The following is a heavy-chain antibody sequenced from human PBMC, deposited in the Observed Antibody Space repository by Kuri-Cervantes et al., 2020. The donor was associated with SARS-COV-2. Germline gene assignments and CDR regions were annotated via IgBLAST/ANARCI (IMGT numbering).Heavy chain of an antibody. CDR2: ISSSSSYI. Sequence: GESLKISCAASGFTFSSYSMNWVRQAPGKGLEWVSSISSSSSYIYYADSVKGRFTISRDNAKNSLYLQMNSLRAEDTVVYYCASGQGYCSGGSCYGSYWYSDLWGRGTLVTVSS. V-gene: IGHV3-21*01. CDR3: ASGQGYCSGGSCYGSYWYSDL. D-gene: IGHD2-15*01. J-gene: IGHJ2*01. CDR1: GFTFSSYS.